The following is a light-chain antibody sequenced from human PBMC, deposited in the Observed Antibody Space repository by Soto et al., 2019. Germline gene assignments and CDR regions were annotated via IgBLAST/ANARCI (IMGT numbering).Light chain of an antibody. V-gene: IGLV2-14*01. Sequence: QSVPTQPASVSGSPGQSITISCTGTSSDVGGYNYVSWYQQHPGKAPKLMIYDVSNRPSGVSNRFSGSKSGNTASLTISGLQAEDEADYYCSSYTSSSPLVFGGGTKLTVL. CDR2: DVS. CDR3: SSYTSSSPLV. CDR1: SSDVGGYNY. J-gene: IGLJ3*02.